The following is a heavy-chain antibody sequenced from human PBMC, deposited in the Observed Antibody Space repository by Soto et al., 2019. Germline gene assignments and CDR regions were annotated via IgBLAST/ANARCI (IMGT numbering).Heavy chain of an antibody. Sequence: SETLSLTCAVYGGSFSGYYWSWIRQPPGKGLEWIGEINHSGSTNYNPSLKSRVTISVDTSKNQFSLKLSSVTAADTAVYYCARGESIAAAGTYNWFDPWGQGTLVTVSS. CDR3: ARGESIAAAGTYNWFDP. CDR2: INHSGST. CDR1: GGSFSGYY. D-gene: IGHD6-13*01. V-gene: IGHV4-34*01. J-gene: IGHJ5*02.